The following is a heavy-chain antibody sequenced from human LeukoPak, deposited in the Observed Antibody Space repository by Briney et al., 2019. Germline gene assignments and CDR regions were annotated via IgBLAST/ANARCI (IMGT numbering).Heavy chain of an antibody. CDR3: AYPGGYYDFWSGYSIDAFDI. CDR1: GGSFSGYH. V-gene: IGHV4-34*01. Sequence: PSETLSLTCAVYGGSFSGYHWSWIRQPPGKGLEWIGEINHSGSTNYNPSLKSRVTISVDKSKNQFSLKLSSVTAADTAVYYYAYPGGYYDFWSGYSIDAFDIWGQGTMVTVSS. CDR2: INHSGST. D-gene: IGHD3-3*01. J-gene: IGHJ3*02.